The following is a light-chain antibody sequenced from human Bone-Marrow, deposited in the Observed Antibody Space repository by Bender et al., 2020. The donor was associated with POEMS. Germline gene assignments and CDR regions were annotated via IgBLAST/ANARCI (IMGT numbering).Light chain of an antibody. CDR1: SSNIGDNS. V-gene: IGLV1-51*01. CDR2: DNN. CDR3: AAWDASLNGWV. J-gene: IGLJ3*02. Sequence: QSVLTQPPSVSAAPGQKVTISCSGSSSNIGDNSVSWYQQLPGTAPKLLIYDNNQSPSGLPDRFSGSKSGTSASLAITGLQSDDEAMYFCAAWDASLNGWVFGGGTKLTVL.